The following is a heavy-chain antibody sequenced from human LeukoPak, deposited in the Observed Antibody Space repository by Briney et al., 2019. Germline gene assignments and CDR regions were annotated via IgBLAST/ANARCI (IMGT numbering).Heavy chain of an antibody. CDR2: IIPMFGTA. D-gene: IGHD2-2*01. V-gene: IGHV1-69*06. Sequence: SVKVSCKASGGTFSSYAISWVRQAPGQGLEWMGGIIPMFGTANYAQKFQGRVTITADKSTSTAYMELSSLRSEDTAVYYCAREAQEYCSSTSCYPYYYYYYMDVWGKGTTVTVSS. J-gene: IGHJ6*03. CDR1: GGTFSSYA. CDR3: AREAQEYCSSTSCYPYYYYYYMDV.